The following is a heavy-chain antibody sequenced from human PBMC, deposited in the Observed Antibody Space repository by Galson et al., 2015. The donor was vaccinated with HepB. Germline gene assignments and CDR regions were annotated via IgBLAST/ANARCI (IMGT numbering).Heavy chain of an antibody. Sequence: SVKVSCKASGYTFTNYAMQWVRQAPGQRLDRMGWINAGYGDTRYSQKFQGRVTFTRDTSATTVYMELSSLRSEDTAVYYCARALTRLGSGSLLGYWGQGTLVTVSS. CDR1: GYTFTNYA. J-gene: IGHJ4*02. CDR3: ARALTRLGSGSLLGY. CDR2: INAGYGDT. V-gene: IGHV1-3*01. D-gene: IGHD3-10*01.